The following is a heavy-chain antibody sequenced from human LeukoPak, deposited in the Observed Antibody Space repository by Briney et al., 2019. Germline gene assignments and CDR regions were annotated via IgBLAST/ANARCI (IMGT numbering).Heavy chain of an antibody. CDR3: ARTVGYCSSTSCYGGWFDP. J-gene: IGHJ5*02. CDR1: GGSISSSSYS. D-gene: IGHD2-2*01. CDR2: IYYSGST. Sequence: PSETLSLTCTVSGGSISSSSYSWGWLRQPPRKGLEWIGTIYYSGSTYYNPSLKSRVTISVDTSKNQFSLKLNSVTAADTAVFYCARTVGYCSSTSCYGGWFDPWGQGTLVTVSS. V-gene: IGHV4-39*01.